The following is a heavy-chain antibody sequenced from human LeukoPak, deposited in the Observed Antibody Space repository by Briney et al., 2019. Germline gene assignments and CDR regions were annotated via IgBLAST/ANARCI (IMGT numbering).Heavy chain of an antibody. V-gene: IGHV3-30*02. Sequence: GGSLRLSCAASGFTFSSYGMHWVRQAPGKGLEWVAVIWYDGSNKYYADSVKGRFTISRDNSKNTLYLQMNSLRAEDTAVYYCATHHGSLAATHYWGQGTLVTVSS. CDR2: IWYDGSNK. CDR1: GFTFSSYG. J-gene: IGHJ4*02. CDR3: ATHHGSLAATHY. D-gene: IGHD1-26*01.